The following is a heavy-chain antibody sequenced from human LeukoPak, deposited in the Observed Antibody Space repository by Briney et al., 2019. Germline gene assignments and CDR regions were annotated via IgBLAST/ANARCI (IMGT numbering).Heavy chain of an antibody. CDR1: GYTFTGYY. D-gene: IGHD3-3*01. CDR3: ATTYYDFWSATRTTNYFDY. Sequence: ASVKVSCKASGYTFTGYYMHWVRQAPGQGLEWMGWINPNSGGTNYAQKFLGRVTMTRDTSISTAYMELSRLRSDDTAVYYCATTYYDFWSATRTTNYFDYWGQGTLVTVSS. V-gene: IGHV1-2*02. CDR2: INPNSGGT. J-gene: IGHJ4*02.